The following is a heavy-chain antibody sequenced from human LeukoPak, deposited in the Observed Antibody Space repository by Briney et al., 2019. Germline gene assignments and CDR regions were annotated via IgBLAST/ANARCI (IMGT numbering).Heavy chain of an antibody. D-gene: IGHD1-26*01. Sequence: GGSLRLSCAASGFTFSSYSTNWVRQAPGQGLEWVALIWYDGSNKYYADSVKGRFTISRDNSKNTVYLQMNSLRVEDTAIYYCARDRPTGSYYSIDYWGQGTLATVSS. J-gene: IGHJ4*02. CDR2: IWYDGSNK. CDR3: ARDRPTGSYYSIDY. CDR1: GFTFSSYS. V-gene: IGHV3-33*08.